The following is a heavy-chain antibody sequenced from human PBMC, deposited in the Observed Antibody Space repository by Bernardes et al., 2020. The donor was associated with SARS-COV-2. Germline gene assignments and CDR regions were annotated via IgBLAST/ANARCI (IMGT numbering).Heavy chain of an antibody. CDR3: ATGTSIVGATSY. Sequence: ASLKVSCKVSGYTLTALSMHWVRQAPGKGLEWMGGFDPEDGETIYAQKFQGRVTMTEDTSTDTAYMELSSLRSEDTAVYYCATGTSIVGATSYWGQGTLVTVSS. D-gene: IGHD1-26*01. CDR2: FDPEDGET. V-gene: IGHV1-24*01. CDR1: GYTLTALS. J-gene: IGHJ4*02.